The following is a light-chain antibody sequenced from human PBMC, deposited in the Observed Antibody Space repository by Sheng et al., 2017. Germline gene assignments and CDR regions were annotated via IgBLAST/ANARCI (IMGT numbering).Light chain of an antibody. CDR3: QSVDNIFTYLKV. CDR2: KDS. CDR1: HCQII. Sequence: SYDLTQPPSGVSVPTDRRPGSPALETHCQIIMLIGSNRGQVRPLVLLIYKDSERPSGIPERFSSSSSGTTMTLTISEVQAEDEADYYCQSVDNIFTYLKVFGGGTKLTVL. V-gene: IGLV3-25*03. J-gene: IGLJ3*02.